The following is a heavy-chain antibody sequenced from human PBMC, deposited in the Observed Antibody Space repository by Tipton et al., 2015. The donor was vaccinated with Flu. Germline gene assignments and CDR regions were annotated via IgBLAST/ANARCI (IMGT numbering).Heavy chain of an antibody. J-gene: IGHJ4*02. CDR1: GYILSTAW. D-gene: IGHD5-18*01. V-gene: IGHV5-51*03. CDR3: VRPQVRYGIPVSFSLDD. Sequence: QLVQSGAEVTKPGTSLRISCEGSGYILSTAWIGWVRQKPGKGLEWMGAISPGESRGTYSPAFQGQVTISVDRSINTAYLQWRSLQASDTAIYYCVRPQVRYGIPVSFSLDDWGQGTLVTVSS. CDR2: ISPGESRG.